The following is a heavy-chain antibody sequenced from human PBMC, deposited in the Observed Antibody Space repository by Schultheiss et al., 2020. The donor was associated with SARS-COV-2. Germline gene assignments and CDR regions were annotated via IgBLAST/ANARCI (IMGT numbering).Heavy chain of an antibody. CDR1: GFTFSSYG. V-gene: IGHV3-30*12. CDR2: ISYDGSNK. Sequence: GGSLRLSCAASGFTFSSYGMHWVRQAPGKGLEWVAVISYDGSNKYYADSVKGRFTISRDNSRNTLYLQMSSLRAEDTAVYYCARGGGWFTYWYFDLWGRGTLVTVSS. J-gene: IGHJ2*01. CDR3: ARGGGWFTYWYFDL. D-gene: IGHD2-15*01.